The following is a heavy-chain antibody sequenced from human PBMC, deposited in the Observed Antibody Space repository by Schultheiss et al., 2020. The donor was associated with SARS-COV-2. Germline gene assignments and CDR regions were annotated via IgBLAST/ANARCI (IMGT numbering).Heavy chain of an antibody. CDR1: GYTFTGYY. CDR2: INPNSGGT. V-gene: IGHV1-2*02. J-gene: IGHJ6*02. Sequence: GGSLRLSCKASGYTFTGYYMHWVRQAPGQGLEWMGWINPNSGGTNYAQKLQGRVTMTTDTSTSTAYMELRSLRSDDTAVYYCAGAHPNYYGMDVWGQGTTVTVSS. CDR3: AGAHPNYYGMDV.